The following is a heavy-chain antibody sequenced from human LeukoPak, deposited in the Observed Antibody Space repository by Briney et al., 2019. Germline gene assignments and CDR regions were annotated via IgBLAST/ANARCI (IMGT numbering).Heavy chain of an antibody. CDR1: GFTFSSYA. Sequence: GGSLRLSCAASGFTFSSYAMSWVRQAPGKGLEWVSAISGSGGSTYYAGSVKGRFTISRDNSKNTLYLQMNSLRAEDTAVYYCAKDECGGSCYFDYWGQGTLVTVSS. CDR3: AKDECGGSCYFDY. CDR2: ISGSGGST. D-gene: IGHD2-15*01. J-gene: IGHJ4*02. V-gene: IGHV3-23*01.